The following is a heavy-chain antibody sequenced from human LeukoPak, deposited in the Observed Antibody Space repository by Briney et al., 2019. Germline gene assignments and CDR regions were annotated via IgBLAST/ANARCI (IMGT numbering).Heavy chain of an antibody. Sequence: GGSLRLSCAASGFTFDDYGMTWVRQAPGKGLEWVSGIHWNGDTTSYADSVRGRFTISRDNAKNSLYLQMNNLRAEDTALYHCARVGGYNRSGYFYYMDVWGKGTTVTVSS. CDR3: ARVGGYNRSGYFYYMDV. CDR2: IHWNGDTT. V-gene: IGHV3-20*01. CDR1: GFTFDDYG. J-gene: IGHJ6*03. D-gene: IGHD5-24*01.